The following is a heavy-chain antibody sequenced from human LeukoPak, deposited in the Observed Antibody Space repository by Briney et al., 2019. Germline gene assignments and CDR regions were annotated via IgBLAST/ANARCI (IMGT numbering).Heavy chain of an antibody. CDR1: GGSISSSSYY. CDR3: ASPYDSSGYYEHYFDY. CDR2: IYYSGST. Sequence: SETLSLTCTVSGGSISSSSYYWGWIRQPPGKGLEWIGSIYYSGSTYYNPSLKSRVTISVDTSKNQFSLKLSSVTAADPAVYYCASPYDSSGYYEHYFDYWGQGTLVTVSS. D-gene: IGHD3-22*01. V-gene: IGHV4-39*01. J-gene: IGHJ4*02.